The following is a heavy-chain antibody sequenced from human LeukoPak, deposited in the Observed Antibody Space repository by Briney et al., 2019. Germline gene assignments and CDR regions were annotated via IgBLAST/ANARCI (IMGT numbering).Heavy chain of an antibody. J-gene: IGHJ4*02. Sequence: GGSLRLSCAASGFTFSSYAMHWVRQAPGKGLEWVAVISYDGSNKYYADSVKGRFTISRDNSKNTLYLQMNSLRAEDTAVYYCAKDQSAAAYYYGSGSLDYWGQGTLVTVSS. CDR2: ISYDGSNK. V-gene: IGHV3-30*04. CDR3: AKDQSAAAYYYGSGSLDY. D-gene: IGHD3-10*01. CDR1: GFTFSSYA.